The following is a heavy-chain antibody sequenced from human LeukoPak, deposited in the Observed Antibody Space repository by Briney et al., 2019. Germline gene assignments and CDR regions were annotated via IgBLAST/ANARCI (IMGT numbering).Heavy chain of an antibody. CDR3: AKADYGNSLADAFDI. CDR1: GFTFSSYG. V-gene: IGHV3-30*02. Sequence: GGSLRLSCAASGFTFSSYGMHWVRQAPGKGLEGVAFIRYDGSNKYYADSVKGRFTISRDNSKNTLYLQMNSLRAEDTAVYYCAKADYGNSLADAFDIWGQGTMVTVSS. CDR2: IRYDGSNK. D-gene: IGHD4-23*01. J-gene: IGHJ3*02.